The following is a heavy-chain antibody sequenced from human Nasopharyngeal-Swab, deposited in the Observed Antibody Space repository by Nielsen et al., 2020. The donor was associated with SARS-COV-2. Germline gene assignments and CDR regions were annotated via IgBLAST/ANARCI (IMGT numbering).Heavy chain of an antibody. CDR1: GYTFTSYA. D-gene: IGHD2-15*01. J-gene: IGHJ4*02. CDR2: INTNTGNP. Sequence: ASVKVSCKASGYTFTSYAMNWVRQAPGQGLEWMGWINTNTGNPTYAQGFTGRFVFSLDTSVSTAYLQISSLKAEDTAVYCCARDLGDIVVVVAARFDYWGQGTLVTVSS. V-gene: IGHV7-4-1*02. CDR3: ARDLGDIVVVVAARFDY.